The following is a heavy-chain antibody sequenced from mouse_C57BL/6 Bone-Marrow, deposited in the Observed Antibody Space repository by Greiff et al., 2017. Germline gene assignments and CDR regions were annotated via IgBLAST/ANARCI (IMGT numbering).Heavy chain of an antibody. Sequence: EVQGVESGGGLVKPGGSLKLSCAASGFTFSSYTMSWVRQTPEKRLEWVATISGGGGNTYYPDSVKGRFTISRDNAKNTLYLQMSSLRSEDTALYYCARHYGNYYFDDWGQGTTLTVSS. J-gene: IGHJ2*01. CDR2: ISGGGGNT. CDR3: ARHYGNYYFDD. V-gene: IGHV5-9*01. D-gene: IGHD1-1*01. CDR1: GFTFSSYT.